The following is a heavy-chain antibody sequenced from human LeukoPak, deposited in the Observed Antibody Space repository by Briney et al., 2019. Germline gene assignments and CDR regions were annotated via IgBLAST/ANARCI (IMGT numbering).Heavy chain of an antibody. Sequence: PSQTLSLTCTVSGGSISSGGYSWSWIRQPPGKSLEWIGYIYHSGSTYYNPSLKSRVTISVDRSKNQFSLNLSSVTAADTAVYYCARGGRTNWLDPWGQGTLVTVSS. CDR2: IYHSGST. CDR1: GGSISSGGYS. CDR3: ARGGRTNWLDP. D-gene: IGHD1-7*01. J-gene: IGHJ5*02. V-gene: IGHV4-30-2*01.